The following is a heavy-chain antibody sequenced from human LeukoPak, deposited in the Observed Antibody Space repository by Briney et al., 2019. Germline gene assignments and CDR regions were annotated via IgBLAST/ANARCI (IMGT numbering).Heavy chain of an antibody. Sequence: TGGSLRLSCAASGFTFSSYSMNWVRQAPGKGLEWVSYISSSSSYIYYADSAKGRFTISRDNAKNSLYLQMNSLRAEDTAVYYCAREARGEDAFDIWGQGTMVTVSS. CDR3: AREARGEDAFDI. CDR1: GFTFSSYS. V-gene: IGHV3-21*05. J-gene: IGHJ3*02. CDR2: ISSSSSYI. D-gene: IGHD4-17*01.